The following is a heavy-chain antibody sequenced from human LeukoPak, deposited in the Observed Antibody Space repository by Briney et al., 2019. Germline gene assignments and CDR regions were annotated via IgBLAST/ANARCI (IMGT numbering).Heavy chain of an antibody. CDR2: INHTGRP. J-gene: IGHJ4*02. V-gene: IGHV4-34*01. CDR3: ASTHYFDY. Sequence: SETLSLTCAVYGGSFRGYYWCWIRQTPAQGLEWLGEINHTGRPNYNPSLKRRVTMSIDTSKKHFSLNLRSVTAADSGVYYCASTHYFDYWGQRTVVTVSS. CDR1: GGSFRGYY.